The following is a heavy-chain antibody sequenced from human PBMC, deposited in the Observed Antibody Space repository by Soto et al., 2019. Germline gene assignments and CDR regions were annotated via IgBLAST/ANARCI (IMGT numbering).Heavy chain of an antibody. CDR1: GFTFSSYG. CDR3: ASSSVAGDYDFWSGYYAARWGGSYFDY. D-gene: IGHD3-3*01. J-gene: IGHJ4*02. V-gene: IGHV3-33*01. Sequence: GGSLRLSCAASGFTFSSYGMHWVRQAPGKGLEWVAVIWYDGSNKYYADSVKGRFTISRDNSKNTLYLQMNSLRAEDTAVYYCASSSVAGDYDFWSGYYAARWGGSYFDYWGQGTLVTVSS. CDR2: IWYDGSNK.